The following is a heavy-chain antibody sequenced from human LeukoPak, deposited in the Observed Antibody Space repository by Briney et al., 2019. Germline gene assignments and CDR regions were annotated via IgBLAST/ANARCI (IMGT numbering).Heavy chain of an antibody. CDR1: GTSITRTY. J-gene: IGHJ4*02. CDR3: ARRATSGNYQMLHFDS. V-gene: IGHV4-59*08. Sequence: PSETLSLTCTVSGTSITRTYWSWLRQPPGRGLESIGYVYDTRDTNYNPSLKRRVTMSLDTSKNLFSLTLSSVTAADTAIYYCARRATSGNYQMLHFDSWGQGILVTVSS. CDR2: VYDTRDT. D-gene: IGHD1-7*01.